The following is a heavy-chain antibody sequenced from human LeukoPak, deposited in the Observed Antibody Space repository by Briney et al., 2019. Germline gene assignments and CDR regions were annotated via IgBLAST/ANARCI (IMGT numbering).Heavy chain of an antibody. Sequence: GGSLRLSCVASGFTLSSHNINWVRQAPGKGLEWVASIKQDGSEKYYVDSVKGRFTISRDNAKNSLNLQMNSLRAEDTAVYYCARHPNYYDSSGYYKGFDCWGQGTLVTVSS. CDR1: GFTLSSHN. V-gene: IGHV3-7*03. D-gene: IGHD3-22*01. J-gene: IGHJ4*02. CDR2: IKQDGSEK. CDR3: ARHPNYYDSSGYYKGFDC.